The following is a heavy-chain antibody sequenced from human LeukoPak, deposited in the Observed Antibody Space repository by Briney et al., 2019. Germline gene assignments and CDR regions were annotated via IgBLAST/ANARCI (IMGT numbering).Heavy chain of an antibody. D-gene: IGHD5-24*01. CDR1: GYSMNTDYY. CDR3: AGHRGRRRLQMGWFDP. Sequence: PSETLSLTCAVSGYSMNTDYYWGWIRQPPGKGLEWIGSIYHIGSGIYNPSLKSRITISVDTSKNQFSLRLNSATAADTAVYYCAGHRGRRRLQMGWFDPWGQGTLVTVSS. V-gene: IGHV4-38-2*01. J-gene: IGHJ5*02. CDR2: IYHIGSG.